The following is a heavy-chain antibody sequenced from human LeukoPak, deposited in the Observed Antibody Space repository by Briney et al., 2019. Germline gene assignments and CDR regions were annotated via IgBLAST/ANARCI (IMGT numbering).Heavy chain of an antibody. CDR3: AKAGYSGYDYFDY. CDR2: ISGSGGST. J-gene: IGHJ4*02. Sequence: GGSLRLSCAASGFTFSSYAMSWVRQAPGKGLEGVSAISGSGGSTYYADSVKGRFTISRDNSKNTLYLQMNSLRAEDTAVYYCAKAGYSGYDYFDYWGQGTLVTVSS. V-gene: IGHV3-23*01. CDR1: GFTFSSYA. D-gene: IGHD5-12*01.